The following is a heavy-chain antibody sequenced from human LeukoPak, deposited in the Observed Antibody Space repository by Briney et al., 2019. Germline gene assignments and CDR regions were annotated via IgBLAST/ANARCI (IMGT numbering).Heavy chain of an antibody. Sequence: PGGSLRLSCAASGFTFSSYSMNWVRQAPGKGLEWVSYISSSSSTIYYADSVKGRFTISRDNAKNSLYLQMNSLRAGDTAVYYCARHPKSGYSGYESDYWGQGTLVTVSS. CDR2: ISSSSSTI. CDR1: GFTFSSYS. CDR3: ARHPKSGYSGYESDY. V-gene: IGHV3-48*04. D-gene: IGHD5-12*01. J-gene: IGHJ4*02.